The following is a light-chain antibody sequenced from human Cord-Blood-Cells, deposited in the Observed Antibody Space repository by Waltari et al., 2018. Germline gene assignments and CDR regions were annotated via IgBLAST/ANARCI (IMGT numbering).Light chain of an antibody. V-gene: IGKV1-5*01. CDR1: QSISSW. CDR2: DAS. CDR3: QQYNSYSPT. J-gene: IGKJ4*01. Sequence: QITQSPSTLSASVGDGVTITCRASQSISSWLAWYQQKPGKAPKLLIYDASSLESGVPSRFSGSGSGTEFTLTISSLQPDDFATYYCQQYNSYSPTFGGGTKVEIK.